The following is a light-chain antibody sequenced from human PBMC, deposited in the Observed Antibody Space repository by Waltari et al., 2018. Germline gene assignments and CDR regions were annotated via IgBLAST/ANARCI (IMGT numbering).Light chain of an antibody. CDR3: QQRSNWPIT. Sequence: IFFTHSPSTLSFSPGERATLSCRASQSVSSYLVWYQQKPGQAPRLLIYDASNRATGIPARFSGSGSGTDFTLTISSLEPEDFAVYYCQQRSNWPITFGQGTRLEI. V-gene: IGKV3-11*01. CDR1: QSVSSY. CDR2: DAS. J-gene: IGKJ5*01.